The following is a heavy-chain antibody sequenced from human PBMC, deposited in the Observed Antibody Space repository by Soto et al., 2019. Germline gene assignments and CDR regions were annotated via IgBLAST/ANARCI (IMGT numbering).Heavy chain of an antibody. CDR1: GGTFSSYT. V-gene: IGHV1-69*02. Sequence: ASVKVSCKASGGTFSSYTISWVRQAPGQGLEWMGRIIPILGIANYAQKFQGRVTITADKSTSTAYMELSSLRSEDTAVYYCAGDRVDTAMVLDYWGQGTLVTVSS. J-gene: IGHJ4*02. CDR2: IIPILGIA. CDR3: AGDRVDTAMVLDY. D-gene: IGHD5-18*01.